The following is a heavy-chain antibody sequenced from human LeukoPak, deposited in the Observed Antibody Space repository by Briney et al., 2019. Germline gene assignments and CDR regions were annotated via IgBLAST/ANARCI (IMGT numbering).Heavy chain of an antibody. V-gene: IGHV1-8*01. J-gene: IGHJ4*02. CDR3: ARLGDGYNEDFDY. CDR1: GYTFTSYD. D-gene: IGHD5-24*01. Sequence: ASVKVSCKASGYTFTSYDINWVRQATGQGLEWMGWMNPNSGNTGYAQKFQGRVTTTRNTSISTAYMELGSLRSEDTAVYYCARLGDGYNEDFDYWGQGTLVTVSS. CDR2: MNPNSGNT.